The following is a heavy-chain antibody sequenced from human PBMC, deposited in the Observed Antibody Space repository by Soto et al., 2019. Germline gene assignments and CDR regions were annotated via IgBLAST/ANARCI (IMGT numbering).Heavy chain of an antibody. CDR3: ARAHDSGGFYNWFDP. CDR1: GFTFSYYW. V-gene: IGHV3-7*01. Sequence: EVQLVESGGGLVQPGGSLRLSCAASGFTFSYYWMSWVRQAPGKGLEWVANTNQDGSVKYFVDSAKGRFTISRDNAKNSLYLHMNSLRVEDTAVYYCARAHDSGGFYNWFDPWGQGTLVTVSS. CDR2: TNQDGSVK. D-gene: IGHD4-17*01. J-gene: IGHJ5*02.